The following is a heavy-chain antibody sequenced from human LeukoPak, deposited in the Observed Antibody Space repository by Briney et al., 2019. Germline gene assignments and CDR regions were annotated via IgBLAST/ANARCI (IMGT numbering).Heavy chain of an antibody. V-gene: IGHV4-59*01. CDR3: ARWGGPMTTVTTYAFDI. Sequence: KTSETLSLTCTVSGGSISSYYWSWIRQPPGKGLEWVGYIYYSGSTNYNPSLKSRVTISVDTSKNQFSLKLSSVTAADTAVYYCARWGGPMTTVTTYAFDIWGQGTMVTVSS. CDR1: GGSISSYY. D-gene: IGHD4-11*01. CDR2: IYYSGST. J-gene: IGHJ3*02.